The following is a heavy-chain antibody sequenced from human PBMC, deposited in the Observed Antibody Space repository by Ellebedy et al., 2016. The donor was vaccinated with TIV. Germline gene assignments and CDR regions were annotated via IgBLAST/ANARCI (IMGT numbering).Heavy chain of an antibody. CDR2: IYYSGST. CDR1: GGSISSYY. J-gene: IGHJ5*02. V-gene: IGHV4-59*08. D-gene: IGHD3-9*01. CDR3: ARLNYDILTGSGDWFDP. Sequence: SETLSLTCTVSGGSISSYYWSWIRQPPGKGLEWIGDIYYSGSTNYNPSVKSRVTISVDMSKKQFSLNLSSVTAADTAVYYCARLNYDILTGSGDWFDPWGQGTLVTVSS.